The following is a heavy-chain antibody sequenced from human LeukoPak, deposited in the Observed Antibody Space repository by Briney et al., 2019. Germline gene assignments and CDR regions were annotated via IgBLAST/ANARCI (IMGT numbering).Heavy chain of an antibody. Sequence: PGGSLRLSCAASGFTFSSYWMHWVRQAPGEGLVWVSRLKSDVSSRSYADSVKGRFPISRDNAKNTLYLQMNSLRAEDTAVYYCARGGGYPFDYWGQGTLVTVSS. V-gene: IGHV3-74*01. CDR2: LKSDVSSR. D-gene: IGHD1-26*01. CDR1: GFTFSSYW. J-gene: IGHJ4*02. CDR3: ARGGGYPFDY.